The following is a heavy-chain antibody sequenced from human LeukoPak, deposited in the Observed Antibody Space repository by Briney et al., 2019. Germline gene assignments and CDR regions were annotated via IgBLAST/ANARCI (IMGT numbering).Heavy chain of an antibody. CDR3: AKPIAARQPYSDY. D-gene: IGHD6-6*01. CDR1: GFTFSSYG. J-gene: IGHJ4*02. Sequence: PGGSLRLSCAASGFTFSSYGMHWVRQAPGKGLEWVAVISYDGSNKYYADSVKGRFTISRDNSKNTLYLQMNSLRAEDTAVYYCAKPIAARQPYSDYWGQGTLVTVSS. CDR2: ISYDGSNK. V-gene: IGHV3-30*18.